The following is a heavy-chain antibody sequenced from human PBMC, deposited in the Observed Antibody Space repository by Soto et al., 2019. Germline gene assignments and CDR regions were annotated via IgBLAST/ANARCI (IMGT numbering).Heavy chain of an antibody. D-gene: IGHD1-1*01. CDR2: INHSGST. Sequence: QVQLQQWGAGLLKPSETLSLTCAVYGGSFRGYYWSWIRQPPGKGLEWIGEINHSGSTNYNPSLKSRVTISVDTYKIQFSLKLSSVTAADTAVYYCARGRVTNYYYYGMDVWGQGTTVTVSS. V-gene: IGHV4-34*01. J-gene: IGHJ6*02. CDR3: ARGRVTNYYYYGMDV. CDR1: GGSFRGYY.